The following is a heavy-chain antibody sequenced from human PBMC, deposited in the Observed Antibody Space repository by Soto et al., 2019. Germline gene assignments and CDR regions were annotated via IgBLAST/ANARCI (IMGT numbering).Heavy chain of an antibody. CDR2: ISSSGSTI. CDR3: ARDFNSCSTSCPLEY. Sequence: GGSLRLSCAASGFTFSDYYMSWIRQAPGKGLEWVSYISSSGSTIYYADSVKGRFTISRDNAKNSLYLQMNSLRAEDTAVYYCARDFNSCSTSCPLEYWGQGTLVTVSS. CDR1: GFTFSDYY. V-gene: IGHV3-11*01. D-gene: IGHD2-2*01. J-gene: IGHJ4*02.